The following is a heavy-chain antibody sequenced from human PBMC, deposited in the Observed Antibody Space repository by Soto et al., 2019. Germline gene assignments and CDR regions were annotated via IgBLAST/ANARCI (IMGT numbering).Heavy chain of an antibody. CDR1: GDSVSSNSAG. D-gene: IGHD1-26*01. CDR2: TYYRSKWYY. Sequence: QTLSLTCAITGDSVSSNSAGWSWVRQSPSRGLEWLGRTYYRSKWYYEYAVSVRGRITINPDTSKNQYSLQLNSVTPEDTAVYFCARGEQYSGRIFDYWGHGTLVTVSS. CDR3: ARGEQYSGRIFDY. V-gene: IGHV6-1*01. J-gene: IGHJ4*01.